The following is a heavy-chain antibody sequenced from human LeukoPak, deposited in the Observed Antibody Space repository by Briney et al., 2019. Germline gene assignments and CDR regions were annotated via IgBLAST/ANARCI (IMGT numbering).Heavy chain of an antibody. CDR2: IYYSGST. Sequence: SETLSLTCTVSGVSISTYYWSWIRQPPGKGLEWIGYIYYSGSTNYNPSLKSRVTISVDTPKNQFSLKLTSLTAADTAVYYCAREDSSGYLGYWGQGTLVTVSS. CDR1: GVSISTYY. CDR3: AREDSSGYLGY. J-gene: IGHJ4*02. V-gene: IGHV4-59*01. D-gene: IGHD3-22*01.